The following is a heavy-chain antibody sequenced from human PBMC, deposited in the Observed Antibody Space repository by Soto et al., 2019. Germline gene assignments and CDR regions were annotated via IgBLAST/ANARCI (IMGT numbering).Heavy chain of an antibody. V-gene: IGHV2-5*02. CDR2: IYWDDDK. Sequence: SGPTLVKPTQTLTLTCTFSGFSLSTSGVGVGWIRQPPGKALEWLALIYWDDDKRYSPSVKSRLTITKDTSKNKVVLTMTNMDPLDTAEYYCANRNRYGSGHIGWFDPWGQGTLVTVSS. CDR3: ANRNRYGSGHIGWFDP. CDR1: GFSLSTSGVG. D-gene: IGHD3-10*01. J-gene: IGHJ5*02.